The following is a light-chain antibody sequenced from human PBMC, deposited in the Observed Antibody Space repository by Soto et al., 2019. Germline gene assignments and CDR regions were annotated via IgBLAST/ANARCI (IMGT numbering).Light chain of an antibody. Sequence: QSALTQPRSVSGSPGQSVTISCTGTSSDVGGYNYVSWYQQHPGKAPKLMIYDVSKRPSGVPDRFSGSKSGNTASLTISGLQAEDEADYYCCSYAGGYTFERIGGGTKLTVL. V-gene: IGLV2-11*01. CDR3: CSYAGGYTFER. CDR2: DVS. J-gene: IGLJ2*01. CDR1: SSDVGGYNY.